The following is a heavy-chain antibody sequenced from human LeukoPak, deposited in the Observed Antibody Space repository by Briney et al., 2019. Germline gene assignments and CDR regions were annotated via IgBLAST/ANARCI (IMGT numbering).Heavy chain of an antibody. V-gene: IGHV3-11*04. CDR2: ISSSGSTI. J-gene: IGHJ3*02. Sequence: GGSLRLSCAASGFTFSDYYMSWIRQAPGKGLEWVSYISSSGSTIYYADSVKGRFTISRDNAKNSLYLQMNSLRAEDTAVYYCARESQSAYYFDSSGYEDAFDIWGQGTMVTVSS. CDR3: ARESQSAYYFDSSGYEDAFDI. D-gene: IGHD3-22*01. CDR1: GFTFSDYY.